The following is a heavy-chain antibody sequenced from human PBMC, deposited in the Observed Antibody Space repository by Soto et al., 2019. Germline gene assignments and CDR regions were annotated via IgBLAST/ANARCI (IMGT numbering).Heavy chain of an antibody. D-gene: IGHD6-19*01. CDR2: ISYDGSQE. CDR1: GFSLSNCG. Sequence: QVQLVESGGGVVQPGRSLILSCAASGFSLSNCGMHWVRQAPGKGLEWVAMISYDGSQEHFIDSVKGRFTISRDNSKNTLYLQMNSLRPEDTAVHYCAKDLYNSGWYNYFDPWGQGTLVTVSS. J-gene: IGHJ5*02. V-gene: IGHV3-30*18. CDR3: AKDLYNSGWYNYFDP.